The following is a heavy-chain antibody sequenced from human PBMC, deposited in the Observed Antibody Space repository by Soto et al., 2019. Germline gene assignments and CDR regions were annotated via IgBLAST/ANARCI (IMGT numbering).Heavy chain of an antibody. CDR2: ISAYNGNT. Sequence: ASVKVSCKASGYTFTSYGISWVRQAPGQGIERMGWISAYNGNTNYAQKLHGTVPLYTDTSTSTAYMELTCLCSYDTALYYCASLIANSFFGVVNHNWFYHCVQRTLVTVSS. CDR1: GYTFTSYG. CDR3: ASLIANSFFGVVNHNWFYH. J-gene: IGHJ5*02. V-gene: IGHV1-18*01. D-gene: IGHD3-3*01.